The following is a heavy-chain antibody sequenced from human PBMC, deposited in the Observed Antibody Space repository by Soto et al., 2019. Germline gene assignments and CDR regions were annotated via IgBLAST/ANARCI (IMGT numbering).Heavy chain of an antibody. CDR1: GYTFTSYG. D-gene: IGHD3-22*01. J-gene: IGHJ4*02. CDR2: INVGNGNT. Sequence: ASVKVSCKASGYTFTSYGISWVRQAPGQRLEWMGWINVGNGNTRYSQKFQGRLTLTRDTPGNTAYLELNSLISEDTAVYYCATPQDYDGCLASWGQGTLVTVSS. CDR3: ATPQDYDGCLAS. V-gene: IGHV1-3*01.